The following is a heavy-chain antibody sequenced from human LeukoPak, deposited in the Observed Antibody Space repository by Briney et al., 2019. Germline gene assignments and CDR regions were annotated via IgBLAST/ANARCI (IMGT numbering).Heavy chain of an antibody. V-gene: IGHV4-59*01. Sequence: SETLSLTCSVSDDSIYWSWVRQSPGKGLQWIGTVFSGGATSYSPSLASRVTMSLDKSKSHFSLKLSSVTAADTAIYYCARAYYDFWSGYYSGNWFDPWGQGTLVTVSS. J-gene: IGHJ5*02. CDR3: ARAYYDFWSGYYSGNWFDP. CDR2: VFSGGAT. D-gene: IGHD3-3*01. CDR1: DDSIY.